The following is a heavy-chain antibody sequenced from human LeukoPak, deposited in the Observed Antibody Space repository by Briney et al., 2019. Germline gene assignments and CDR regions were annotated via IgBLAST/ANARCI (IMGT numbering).Heavy chain of an antibody. CDR3: AKRAVGLTFDY. CDR1: GLTFGTYA. V-gene: IGHV3-23*01. Sequence: GGSLRLSCAASGLTFGTYAMSWVRQAPGKGLEWVSMISSSGVSTYYAGSVEGRFTISRDNSKNTLYLQMNSLRVEDTAVYYCAKRAVGLTFDYWGQGTLVTVSS. CDR2: ISSSGVST. J-gene: IGHJ4*02. D-gene: IGHD1-26*01.